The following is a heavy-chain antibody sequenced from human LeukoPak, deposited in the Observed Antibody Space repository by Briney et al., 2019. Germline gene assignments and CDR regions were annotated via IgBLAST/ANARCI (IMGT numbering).Heavy chain of an antibody. CDR3: ARDTNREQDI. J-gene: IGHJ6*02. D-gene: IGHD3-3*01. CDR2: INTGYGDT. CDR1: GYTFTSYG. V-gene: IGHV1-3*04. Sequence: GASVKVSCKASGYTFTSYGMHWVRQAPGQRLEWMGWINTGYGDTKYSQKFQGRVTITRDTSASTAYMELSSLRSEDTAVYYCARDTNREQDIWGQGTTVTVSS.